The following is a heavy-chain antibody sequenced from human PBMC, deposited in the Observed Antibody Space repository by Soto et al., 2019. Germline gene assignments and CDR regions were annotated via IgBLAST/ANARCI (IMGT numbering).Heavy chain of an antibody. CDR3: ARESGIAAAGTLPTFYYYMDV. V-gene: IGHV4-39*02. J-gene: IGHJ6*03. D-gene: IGHD6-13*01. CDR2: IYYSGST. Sequence: PSETLSLTCTVSGGSISSSSYYWGWIRQPPGKGLEWIGSIYYSGSTYYNPSLKSRVTISVDTSKNQFSLKLSSVTATDTAVYYCARESGIAAAGTLPTFYYYMDVWGKGTTVTVSS. CDR1: GGSISSSSYY.